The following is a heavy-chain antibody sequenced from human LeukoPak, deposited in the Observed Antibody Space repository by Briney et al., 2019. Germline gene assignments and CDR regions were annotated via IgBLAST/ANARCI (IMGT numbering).Heavy chain of an antibody. Sequence: GSLRLSCATSGFTFSSYSMNWVRQPPGKGLEWIGEINHSGSTNYNPSLKSRVTISVDTSKNQFSLKLSSVTAADTAVYYCARGLQCSGGSCYPDAFDIWGQGTMVTVSS. CDR2: INHSGST. CDR1: GFTFSSYS. V-gene: IGHV4-34*01. J-gene: IGHJ3*02. D-gene: IGHD2-15*01. CDR3: ARGLQCSGGSCYPDAFDI.